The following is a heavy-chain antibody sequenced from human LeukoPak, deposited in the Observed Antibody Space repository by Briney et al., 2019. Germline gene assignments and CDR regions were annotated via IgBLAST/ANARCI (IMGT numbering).Heavy chain of an antibody. CDR2: IRSKANSYAT. V-gene: IGHV3-73*01. J-gene: IGHJ4*02. CDR3: TRQGSSPPD. Sequence: GGSLRLSCAASGFTFSGSAMHWVRQASGKGLEWVGRIRSKANSYATAYAASVKGRFTISRDDSKNTAYLQMNSLKTEDTAVYYCTRQGSSPPDWGQGTLVTVSS. D-gene: IGHD6-6*01. CDR1: GFTFSGSA.